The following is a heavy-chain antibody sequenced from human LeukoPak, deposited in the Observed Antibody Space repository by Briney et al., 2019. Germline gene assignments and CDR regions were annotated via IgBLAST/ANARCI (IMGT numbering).Heavy chain of an antibody. CDR2: IKQDGSDK. D-gene: IGHD6-19*01. CDR1: GFTFTTYW. CDR3: AKQDSSGWVGVAEYFQH. J-gene: IGHJ1*01. Sequence: GGSLRLSCAASGFTFTTYWMTWVRQAPGKGLEWVANIKQDGSDKYYVDSVKGRFTISRDNARKSVYLQMNSLRAEDTAVYYCAKQDSSGWVGVAEYFQHWGQGTLVSVSS. V-gene: IGHV3-7*01.